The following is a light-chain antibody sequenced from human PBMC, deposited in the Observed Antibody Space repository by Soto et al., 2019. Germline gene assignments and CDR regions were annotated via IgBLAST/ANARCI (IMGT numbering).Light chain of an antibody. CDR1: SSNIGGTI. CDR2: GNN. V-gene: IGLV1-44*01. Sequence: QSVLTQAPSVSGSTGERDTITRSGSSSNIGGTIVNWYQRLQGTAPKLLTHGNNHRANGKPARFSGSKSGTSASLDISGLQPEDEADYCCAAWEDSLNEYVFGDGTKVTVL. J-gene: IGLJ1*01. CDR3: AAWEDSLNEYV.